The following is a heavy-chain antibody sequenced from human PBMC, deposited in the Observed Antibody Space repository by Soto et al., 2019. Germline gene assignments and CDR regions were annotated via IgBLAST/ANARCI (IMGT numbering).Heavy chain of an antibody. V-gene: IGHV4-4*07. CDR2: MHSSGST. J-gene: IGHJ4*02. CDR3: ARDIYCSGGTCQEYYFDY. D-gene: IGHD2-15*01. CDR1: GCSMSTYY. Sequence: SETLSLTCTVSGCSMSTYYWSWIRQPAGKGLEWIGRMHSSGSTDYNPSLKSRVTMSVDTSKNQVSLKVRSVTAADTAVYYCARDIYCSGGTCQEYYFDYWGQGTLVTVSS.